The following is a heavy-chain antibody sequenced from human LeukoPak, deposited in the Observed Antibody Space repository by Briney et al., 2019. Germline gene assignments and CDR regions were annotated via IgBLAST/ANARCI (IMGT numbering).Heavy chain of an antibody. CDR2: ISYDGSNK. CDR1: GFTFSSYA. V-gene: IGHV3-30-3*01. CDR3: ATPSTVTTFPPN. J-gene: IGHJ4*02. D-gene: IGHD4-17*01. Sequence: GRSLRLSCAASGFTFSSYAMHWVRQAPGKGLEWVAVISYDGSNKYYADSVKGRFTISRDNAKNSLYLQMNSLRDEDTAVYYCATPSTVTTFPPNWGQGTLVTVSS.